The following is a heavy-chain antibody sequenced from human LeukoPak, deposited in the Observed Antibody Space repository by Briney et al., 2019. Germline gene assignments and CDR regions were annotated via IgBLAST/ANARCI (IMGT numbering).Heavy chain of an antibody. J-gene: IGHJ4*02. D-gene: IGHD3-22*01. Sequence: GGSLRLSCAASGFTVSSNYMSWVRQAPGKGLEWVSVIYSGGSTYCADSVKGRFTISRDNSKNTLYLQMNSLRAEDTAVYYCARGHYDSSGYRALVYWGQGTLVTVSS. CDR3: ARGHYDSSGYRALVY. CDR2: IYSGGST. V-gene: IGHV3-66*01. CDR1: GFTVSSNY.